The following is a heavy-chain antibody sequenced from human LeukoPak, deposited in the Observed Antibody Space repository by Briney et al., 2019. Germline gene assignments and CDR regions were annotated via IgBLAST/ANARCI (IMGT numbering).Heavy chain of an antibody. D-gene: IGHD4-17*01. CDR1: GFTFSSYS. CDR2: ISTSVSTI. J-gene: IGHJ3*02. CDR3: ARGSDYGVGAFDI. Sequence: GGSLRLSCAASGFTFSSYSMNWVRQAPGKGLEWVSYISTSVSTIYYGDSVKGRFTISRDNAKNSLFLQMNILRAEDTAVYYCARGSDYGVGAFDIWGQGTMVTVSS. V-gene: IGHV3-48*04.